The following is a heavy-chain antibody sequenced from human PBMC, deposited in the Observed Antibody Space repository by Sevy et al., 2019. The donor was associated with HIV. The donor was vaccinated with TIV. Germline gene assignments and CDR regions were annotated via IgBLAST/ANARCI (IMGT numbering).Heavy chain of an antibody. CDR2: TRNKADGYTT. Sequence: GGCLRLSCAASGFTFSDHYMAWVRQAPGKGLEWVGRTRNKADGYTTEYAASVKGRFTISRDDSENSLYLQMNSLKTEDTAVYYCSTHAGIAAAGRVFDYWGQGALVTVSS. CDR3: STHAGIAAAGRVFDY. J-gene: IGHJ4*02. V-gene: IGHV3-72*01. CDR1: GFTFSDHY. D-gene: IGHD6-13*01.